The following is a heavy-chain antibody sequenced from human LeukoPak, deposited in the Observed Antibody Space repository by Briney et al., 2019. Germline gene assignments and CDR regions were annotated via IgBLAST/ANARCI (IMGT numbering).Heavy chain of an antibody. CDR3: ARGPYYYDSSGYYPDY. V-gene: IGHV3-30-3*01. Sequence: GGSLRLSCAASGFTFSSYAMHWVRQAPGKGLEWVAVISYDGSNKYYADSVKGRFTISRDNSKNTLYLQMNSLRAEDTAVYYCARGPYYYDSSGYYPDYWGQGTLVTVSS. D-gene: IGHD3-22*01. J-gene: IGHJ4*02. CDR2: ISYDGSNK. CDR1: GFTFSSYA.